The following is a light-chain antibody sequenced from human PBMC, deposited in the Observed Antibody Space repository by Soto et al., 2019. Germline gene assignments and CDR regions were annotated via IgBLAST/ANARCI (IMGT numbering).Light chain of an antibody. Sequence: QSALTQPPSASGSPGQSVTISCTGTSSDVGGYNYVSWYQQHPGKAPKLMIYEVSKRPSGVPDRFSGSKSGNTASLTVSGLHAEDEADYYCSSAVGNDLGVFGGGTKLTVL. CDR1: SSDVGGYNY. CDR3: SSAVGNDLGV. CDR2: EVS. V-gene: IGLV2-8*01. J-gene: IGLJ2*01.